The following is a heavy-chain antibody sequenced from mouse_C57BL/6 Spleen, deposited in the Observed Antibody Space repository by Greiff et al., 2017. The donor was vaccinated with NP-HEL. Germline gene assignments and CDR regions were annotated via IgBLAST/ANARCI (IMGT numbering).Heavy chain of an antibody. CDR3: ARDLGDGYYDFDV. V-gene: IGHV5-16*01. CDR1: GFTFSDYY. J-gene: IGHJ1*03. CDR2: INYDGSST. D-gene: IGHD2-3*01. Sequence: EVKVVESEGGLVQPGSSMKLSCTASGFTFSDYYMAWVRQVPEKGLEWVANINYDGSSTYYLDSLKSRFIISRDNAKNILYLQMSSLKSEDTATYYCARDLGDGYYDFDVWGTGTTVTVSS.